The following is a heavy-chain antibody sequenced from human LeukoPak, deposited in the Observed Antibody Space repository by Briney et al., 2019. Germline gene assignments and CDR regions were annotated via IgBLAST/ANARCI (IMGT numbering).Heavy chain of an antibody. Sequence: GGSLRLSCAASGFTFSSYWMHWVRQAPGKGLVWVSRINSDGSSTSYADSVKGRFTISRDNAKNTLYLQMNSLRAEDTAVYYCSRGPPTVTSPDPYYYMDVWGKGTTVTVSS. V-gene: IGHV3-74*01. J-gene: IGHJ6*03. CDR1: GFTFSSYW. CDR3: SRGPPTVTSPDPYYYMDV. D-gene: IGHD4-17*01. CDR2: INSDGSST.